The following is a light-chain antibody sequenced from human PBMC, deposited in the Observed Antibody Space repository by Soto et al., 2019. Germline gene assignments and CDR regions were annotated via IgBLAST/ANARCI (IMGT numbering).Light chain of an antibody. CDR1: QSVSSN. V-gene: IGKV3-15*01. CDR3: QQYNNWLTWT. Sequence: EIVMPQSPATLYVSPGERATLSCSASQSVSSNLAWYQQKPGQAPRLLIYGASTRATGIPARFSGSGSGTEFTLTISSLQSEDFAVYYCQQYNNWLTWTFGQGTK. J-gene: IGKJ1*01. CDR2: GAS.